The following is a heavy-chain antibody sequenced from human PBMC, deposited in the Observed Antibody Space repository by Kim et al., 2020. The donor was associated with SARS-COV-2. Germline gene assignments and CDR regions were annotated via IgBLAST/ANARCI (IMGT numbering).Heavy chain of an antibody. J-gene: IGHJ6*02. D-gene: IGHD3-10*01. CDR3: ARDQRSDGSGSNGMDV. Sequence: SETLSLTCAVSGGSISSSNWWSWVRQPPGKGLEWIGEIYHSGSTNYNPSLKSRVTISVDKSKNQFSLKLSSVTAADTAVYYCARDQRSDGSGSNGMDVWGQRTTVTVAS. CDR1: GGSISSSNW. V-gene: IGHV4-4*02. CDR2: IYHSGST.